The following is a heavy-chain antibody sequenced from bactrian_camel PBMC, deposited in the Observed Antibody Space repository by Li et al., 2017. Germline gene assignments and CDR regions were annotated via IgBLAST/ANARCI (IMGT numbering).Heavy chain of an antibody. D-gene: IGHD4*01. CDR3: AATTRHLANIHVLSPLAPDH. V-gene: IGHV3S53*01. Sequence: VQLVESGGGSVQPVGSLRLSCTVSGYTSSSGCMGWFRQAPGKEREGVAAIDSDLYTSYADSVKDRFTISQDTGENMLYLQMNSLQTEDTATYYCAATTRHLANIHVLSPLAPDHWGQGTQVTVS. CDR1: GYTSSSGC. J-gene: IGHJ4*01. CDR2: IDSDLYT.